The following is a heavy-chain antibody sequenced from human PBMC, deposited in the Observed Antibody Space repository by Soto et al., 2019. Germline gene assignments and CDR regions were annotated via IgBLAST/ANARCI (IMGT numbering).Heavy chain of an antibody. J-gene: IGHJ4*02. D-gene: IGHD3-16*02. CDR1: GFTFSSYA. Sequence: EVQLLDSGGGLVQPGGSLRLSCAASGFTFSSYAMHWVRQAPGKGLEWVSTISGAGLNTYYEDSVKGRFTISRDSSKRTVYLQMNSLSGADTAVYYCAKDLWSCRGGGIDYWGQGTLVTVSS. CDR3: AKDLWSCRGGGIDY. CDR2: ISGAGLNT. V-gene: IGHV3-23*01.